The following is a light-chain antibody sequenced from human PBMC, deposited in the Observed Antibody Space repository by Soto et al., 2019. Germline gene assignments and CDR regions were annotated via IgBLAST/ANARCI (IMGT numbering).Light chain of an antibody. Sequence: AIQVTQSPSSLSASVGDRVTITCRASQDIRSDLGWYQQKPGKAPKLLIFATSTLQSGVPSRFSGTGSGTDFTLTISSLQPEDFATYYCLQDFNYPWKFGQGTKVDIK. V-gene: IGKV1-6*01. CDR3: LQDFNYPWK. J-gene: IGKJ1*01. CDR2: ATS. CDR1: QDIRSD.